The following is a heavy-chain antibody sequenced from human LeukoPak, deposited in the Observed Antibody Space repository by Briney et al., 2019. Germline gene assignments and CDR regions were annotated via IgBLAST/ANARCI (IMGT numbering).Heavy chain of an antibody. CDR1: GFSLSTSGVG. CDR3: AHTHSWIRLWSEYYFDY. Sequence: SGPTLVKPTQTLTLTCTFSGFSLSTSGVGVGWIRQPPGKALEWLALIYWDDDKRYSPSLKSRLTITKDTSKNQVVLTMTNMDPVDTATYYCAHTHSWIRLWSEYYFDYWGQGTLVTVSS. CDR2: IYWDDDK. D-gene: IGHD5-18*01. V-gene: IGHV2-5*02. J-gene: IGHJ4*02.